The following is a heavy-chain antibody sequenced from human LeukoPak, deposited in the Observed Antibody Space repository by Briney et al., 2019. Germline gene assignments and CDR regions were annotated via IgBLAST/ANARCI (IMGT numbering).Heavy chain of an antibody. J-gene: IGHJ3*02. CDR3: AKDLLQTFFFDSSGYYSDAFGM. CDR1: GFTFSDYG. D-gene: IGHD3-22*01. CDR2: IWYDGTNK. V-gene: IGHV3-33*06. Sequence: GGSLRLSCAVSGFTFSDYGMHWVRQAPGKGLEWVAVIWYDGTNKYYADSVKGRFTISRDNSKNTLSLHMNTLRAEDTAVYYCAKDLLQTFFFDSSGYYSDAFGMWGQGTMVTVSP.